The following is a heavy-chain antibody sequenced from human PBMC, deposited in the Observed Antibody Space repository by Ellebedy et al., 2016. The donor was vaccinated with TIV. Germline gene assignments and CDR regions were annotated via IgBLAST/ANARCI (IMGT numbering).Heavy chain of an antibody. Sequence: GESLKISCAASGFTFSSYGMHWVRQAPGKGLEWVAFIRYDGSNKYYADSVKGRFTISRDNSKNTLYLQMNSLRAEDTAVYYCAKDRLRLLDYWGQGTLVTVSS. CDR3: AKDRLRLLDY. V-gene: IGHV3-30*02. CDR2: IRYDGSNK. D-gene: IGHD5-12*01. J-gene: IGHJ4*02. CDR1: GFTFSSYG.